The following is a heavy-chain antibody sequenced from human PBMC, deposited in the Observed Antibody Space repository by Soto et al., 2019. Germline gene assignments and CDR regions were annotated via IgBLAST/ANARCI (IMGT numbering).Heavy chain of an antibody. D-gene: IGHD6-19*01. CDR1: GFAVSSTY. V-gene: IGHV3-53*01. CDR2: IYGGGTT. CDR3: VNTTGWPGLDF. Sequence: EVQLVESGGGLIQPGGSLRLSCAASGFAVSSTYMTWVRQAPGKGLEWVSVIYGGGTTDYADSVQGRFTISRDTSKNKLDLQMHSLRAADTAVYDCVNTTGWPGLDFWGQGTLVTVSS. J-gene: IGHJ4*02.